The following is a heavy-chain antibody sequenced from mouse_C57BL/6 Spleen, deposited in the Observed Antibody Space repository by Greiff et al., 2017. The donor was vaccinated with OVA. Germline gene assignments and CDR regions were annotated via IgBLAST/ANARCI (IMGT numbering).Heavy chain of an antibody. CDR3: ARLYYDYDETY. CDR1: GYAFSSSW. CDR2: IYPGDGDT. V-gene: IGHV1-82*01. J-gene: IGHJ3*01. Sequence: VKLMESGPELVKPGASVKISCKASGYAFSSSWMNWVKQRPGKGLEWIGRIYPGDGDTNYNGKFKGKATLTADKSSSTAYMQLSSLTSEDSAVYFCARLYYDYDETYWGQGTLVTVSA. D-gene: IGHD2-4*01.